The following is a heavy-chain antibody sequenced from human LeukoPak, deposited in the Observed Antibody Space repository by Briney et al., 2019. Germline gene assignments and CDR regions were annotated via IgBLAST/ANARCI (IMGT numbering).Heavy chain of an antibody. CDR2: ISHSGSII. CDR3: AGDQFGSYSNFDY. CDR1: GFTFSSYS. J-gene: IGHJ4*02. Sequence: GGSLRLSCAASGFTFSSYSMNWVRQAPGKGLEWVSYISHSGSIIFYADSVKGRFTVSRDNARNSLFLQMNSLRAEDTAVYSCAGDQFGSYSNFDYWGQGTLVTVSS. V-gene: IGHV3-48*01. D-gene: IGHD1-26*01.